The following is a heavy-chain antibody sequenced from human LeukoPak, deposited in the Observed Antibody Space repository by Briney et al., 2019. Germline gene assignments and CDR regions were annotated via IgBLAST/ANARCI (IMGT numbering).Heavy chain of an antibody. J-gene: IGHJ4*02. CDR3: ARDLAYSRLDY. CDR1: GLTFSSSW. D-gene: IGHD5-18*01. CDR2: ISPDGNKK. V-gene: IGHV3-7*01. Sequence: GGSLRLSCAVSGLTFSSSWMDWVRQAPGKGLEWVASISPDGNKKYSADSVKGRFTISRDNAENSLYLQMNSLRVEDTALYYCARDLAYSRLDYWGQGMLVTVSS.